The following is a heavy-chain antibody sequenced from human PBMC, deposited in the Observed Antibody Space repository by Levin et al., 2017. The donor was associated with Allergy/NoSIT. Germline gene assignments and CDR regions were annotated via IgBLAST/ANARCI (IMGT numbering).Heavy chain of an antibody. CDR1: GGSFSGYY. Sequence: ASETLSLTCAVYGGSFSGYYWSWIRQPPGKGLEWIGEINHSGSTNYNPSLKSRVTISVDTSKNQFSLKLSSVTAADTAVYYCARGRYCSSTSCLLFDPWGQGTLVTVSS. CDR3: ARGRYCSSTSCLLFDP. CDR2: INHSGST. D-gene: IGHD2-2*01. J-gene: IGHJ5*02. V-gene: IGHV4-34*01.